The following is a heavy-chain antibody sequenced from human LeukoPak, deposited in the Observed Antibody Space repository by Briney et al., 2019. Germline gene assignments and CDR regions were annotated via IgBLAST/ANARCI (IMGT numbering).Heavy chain of an antibody. CDR1: GFTFSSYE. J-gene: IGHJ4*02. CDR2: ISSSGSTI. CDR3: AKSSRRFAVVVPAATDY. Sequence: PGGSLRLSCAASGFTFSSYEMNWVRQAPGKGLEWVSYISSSGSTIYYADSVKGRFTISRDNSKNTLYLQMNSLRAEDTAVYYCAKSSRRFAVVVPAATDYWGQGTLVTVSS. V-gene: IGHV3-48*03. D-gene: IGHD2-2*01.